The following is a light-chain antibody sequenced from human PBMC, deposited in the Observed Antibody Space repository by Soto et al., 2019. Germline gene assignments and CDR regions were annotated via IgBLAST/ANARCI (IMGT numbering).Light chain of an antibody. CDR1: SSDVGLYDY. CDR2: EVT. CDR3: SSYGGNSNYV. Sequence: QSVLTQPPSASWSPGQSVTISCTGTSSDVGLYDYVSLYQQHPGKVPKLLIYEVTQRPSGVPDRFSGSKSGNTASLTVSGLQAEDEADYYCSSYGGNSNYVFGTGTKVTV. J-gene: IGLJ1*01. V-gene: IGLV2-8*01.